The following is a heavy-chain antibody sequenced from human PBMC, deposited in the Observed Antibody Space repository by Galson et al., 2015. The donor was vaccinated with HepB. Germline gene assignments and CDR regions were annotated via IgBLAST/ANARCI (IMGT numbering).Heavy chain of an antibody. CDR1: GGTFRSYA. J-gene: IGHJ5*02. CDR2: IIPIFDTT. D-gene: IGHD6-19*01. CDR3: ATDPINSSGWYNFRFDP. V-gene: IGHV1-69*13. Sequence: SVKVSCKASGGTFRSYALSWVRQAPGQGLEWMGGIIPIFDTTNYAQKFQGRVTITADASTSTAYMELSSLRSEDTAVYYCATDPINSSGWYNFRFDPWGQGTLVTVSS.